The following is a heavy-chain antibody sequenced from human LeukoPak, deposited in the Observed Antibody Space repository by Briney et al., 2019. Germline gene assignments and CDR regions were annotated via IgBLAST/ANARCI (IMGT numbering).Heavy chain of an antibody. CDR2: FTYSGVNT. V-gene: IGHV3-23*01. J-gene: IGHJ4*02. CDR1: GFTFSSSA. CDR3: AKGPHSSGWHYFDY. Sequence: GGSLRLSCAASGFTFSSSAMTWVRQAPGKGLEWVSTFTYSGVNTYYADSVRGRFTISRDNSKNTLYLQLNSLRAEDTALYYCAKGPHSSGWHYFDYWGQGTLVTVSS. D-gene: IGHD6-19*01.